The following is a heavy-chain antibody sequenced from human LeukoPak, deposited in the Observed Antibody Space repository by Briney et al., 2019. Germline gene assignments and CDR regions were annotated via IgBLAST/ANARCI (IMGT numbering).Heavy chain of an antibody. D-gene: IGHD4-17*01. J-gene: IGHJ4*02. CDR1: GGSFSGYY. V-gene: IGHV4-34*01. CDR3: ARFSSTVTTFDY. Sequence: PSETLSLTCAVYGGSFSGYYWSWIRQPPGKGLEWIGEMNHNGSTRYNPSLKSRVTISVDTSKNQFSPKLSSVTAADTAMYYCARFSSTVTTFDYWGQGTLVTVSS. CDR2: MNHNGST.